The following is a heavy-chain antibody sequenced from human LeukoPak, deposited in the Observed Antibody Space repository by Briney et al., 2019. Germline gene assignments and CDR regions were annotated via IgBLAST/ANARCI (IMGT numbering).Heavy chain of an antibody. CDR2: IYHSGST. J-gene: IGHJ5*02. D-gene: IGHD2-2*01. CDR1: GGSISSGGYS. CDR3: AGLIVVVPAAKRGGWFDP. V-gene: IGHV4-30-2*01. Sequence: SETLSLTCAVSGGSISSGGYSRSWIRQPPGKGLEWIGYIYHSGSTYYNPSLKSRVTISVDRSKNQFSLKLSSVTAADTAVYYCAGLIVVVPAAKRGGWFDPWGQGTLVTVSS.